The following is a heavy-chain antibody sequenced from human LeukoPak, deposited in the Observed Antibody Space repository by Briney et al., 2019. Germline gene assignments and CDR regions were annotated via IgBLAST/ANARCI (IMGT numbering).Heavy chain of an antibody. CDR2: ISGSGGST. V-gene: IGHV3-23*01. CDR3: AKCPDYYGSGNSSNGYYYYMDV. Sequence: GSLRLSCAASGFTFSSYAMSWFRQAPGKGLEWVSAISGSGGSTYYADSVQGRFTISRDNSKNTLYMQMNSLRAEDTAVYYCAKCPDYYGSGNSSNGYYYYMDVWGKGTTVTVSS. J-gene: IGHJ6*03. D-gene: IGHD3-10*01. CDR1: GFTFSSYA.